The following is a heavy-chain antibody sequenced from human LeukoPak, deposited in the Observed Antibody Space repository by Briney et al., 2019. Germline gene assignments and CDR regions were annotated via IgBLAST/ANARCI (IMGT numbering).Heavy chain of an antibody. CDR2: ISHSGAT. CDR1: GDPITSANW. J-gene: IGHJ4*02. CDR3: VRGDDYIFDY. D-gene: IGHD4-11*01. Sequence: PSRTLSLTCAVSGDPITSANWWSWVRQSPGKGLEWIGEISHSGATNHNPSLKSRVTMSLDKSKNQLSLRVNSVTAADAAVYYCVRGDDYIFDYWGQGTLVTVSS. V-gene: IGHV4-4*02.